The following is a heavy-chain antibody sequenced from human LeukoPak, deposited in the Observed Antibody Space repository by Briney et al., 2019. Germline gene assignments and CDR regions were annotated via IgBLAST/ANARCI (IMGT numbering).Heavy chain of an antibody. CDR1: GFTFSSCA. D-gene: IGHD1-26*01. CDR3: ARDPSGRYYSNLDY. Sequence: GGSLRLSCAASGFTFSSCALHWVRQTPGKGLEWVAVISYDGSNKYYADSVKGRFTISRDNSKNTVYLQMNSLTAEDTAVYYCARDPSGRYYSNLDYWGQGTLVTVSS. V-gene: IGHV3-30*04. CDR2: ISYDGSNK. J-gene: IGHJ4*02.